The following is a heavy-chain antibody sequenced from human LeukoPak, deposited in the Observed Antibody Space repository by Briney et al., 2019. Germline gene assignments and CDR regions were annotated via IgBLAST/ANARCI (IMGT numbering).Heavy chain of an antibody. V-gene: IGHV3-9*01. CDR3: ARDLCSSTSCYGYYYYGMDV. CDR2: ISWNSGSI. D-gene: IGHD2-2*01. J-gene: IGHJ6*02. CDR1: GFTFDDYA. Sequence: GGSLRLSCAASGFTFDDYAMHWVRQAPGKGLEWVSGISWNSGSIGYADSVKGRFTISRDNAKNSLYLQMNSLRAEDTALYYCARDLCSSTSCYGYYYYGMDVWGQGTTVTVSS.